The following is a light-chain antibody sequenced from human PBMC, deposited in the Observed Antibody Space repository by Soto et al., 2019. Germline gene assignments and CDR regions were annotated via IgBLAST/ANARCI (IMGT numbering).Light chain of an antibody. Sequence: QSVLTQPPSVSGAPGQRVTISCTESSSNIGAGYDVHWYQQLPGTAPKLLIYGNTNRPSGVPDRFSGSKSGTSASLAITGLQAEDEADYYCQSYDSSLSAWVFGGGTKLRP. CDR2: GNT. V-gene: IGLV1-40*01. CDR1: SSNIGAGYD. J-gene: IGLJ3*02. CDR3: QSYDSSLSAWV.